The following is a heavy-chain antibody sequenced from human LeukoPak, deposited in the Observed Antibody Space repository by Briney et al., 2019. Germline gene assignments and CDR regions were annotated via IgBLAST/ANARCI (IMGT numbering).Heavy chain of an antibody. V-gene: IGHV4-59*02. CDR1: GASVSSHF. CDR3: AKDVSGAYYAFDV. J-gene: IGHJ3*01. CDR2: ISNRGST. D-gene: IGHD4/OR15-4a*01. Sequence: SETLSLTCGVSGASVSSHFWRWIRQTPGMGLEWIGYISNRGSTGYNPSLRSRVTISVGAPKNEVSLNLRSVSAADTAVYYCAKDVSGAYYAFDVWGQG.